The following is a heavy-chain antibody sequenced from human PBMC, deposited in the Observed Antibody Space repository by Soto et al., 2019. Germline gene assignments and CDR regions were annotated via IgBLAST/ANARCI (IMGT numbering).Heavy chain of an antibody. D-gene: IGHD5-12*01. Sequence: QVQLVQSGAEVKKPGSSVNVSCKASGGTFSSYAISWVRQAPGQGPEWMGGIIPIFGRANYAQKFQGRVTITADESTSTADMGLSSLRSEDTAVYDCARDQASGYVIKLLYLYNMDVWGQGTTVTVSS. CDR2: IIPIFGRA. J-gene: IGHJ6*02. CDR3: ARDQASGYVIKLLYLYNMDV. V-gene: IGHV1-69*12. CDR1: GGTFSSYA.